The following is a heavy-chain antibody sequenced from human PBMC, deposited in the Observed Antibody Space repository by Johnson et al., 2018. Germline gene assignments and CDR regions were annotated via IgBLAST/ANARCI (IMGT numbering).Heavy chain of an antibody. J-gene: IGHJ3*02. V-gene: IGHV1-46*01. CDR3: AGGLGSRGTRSAFEI. Sequence: QVQLVQSGAEVKKPGASVKGSCKTSGYTFTNYYIHWVRQAPGQGLEWMGIINPSGGSTSDAQKFHIRVTMTRDTSTTTFYMELSRLRSEDTAVYCCAGGLGSRGTRSAFEIWGQGRMVTVSS. D-gene: IGHD3-16*01. CDR2: INPSGGST. CDR1: GYTFTNYY.